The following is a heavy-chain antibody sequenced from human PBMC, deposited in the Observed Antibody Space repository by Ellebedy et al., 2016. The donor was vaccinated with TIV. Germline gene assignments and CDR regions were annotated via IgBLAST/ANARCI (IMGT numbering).Heavy chain of an antibody. CDR1: GFTFSSYA. CDR2: ISNTGSRT. J-gene: IGHJ6*02. Sequence: GESLKISCAASGFTFSSYAMSWVRQAPGKGLEWVSTISNTGSRTYYADSVEGRFIISRDNSKKTLYLQMNSLRAEDTAMYYCAKDKVFGDSKWEIDVWGQGTTVTVSS. V-gene: IGHV3-23*01. CDR3: AKDKVFGDSKWEIDV. D-gene: IGHD4-17*01.